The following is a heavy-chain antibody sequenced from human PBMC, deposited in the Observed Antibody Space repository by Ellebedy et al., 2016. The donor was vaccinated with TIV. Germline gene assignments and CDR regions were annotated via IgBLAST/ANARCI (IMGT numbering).Heavy chain of an antibody. J-gene: IGHJ5*02. D-gene: IGHD1-14*01. CDR2: ISYDGGNK. V-gene: IGHV3-30*18. Sequence: GESLKISXAASGFTFSSYWMSWVRQAPGKGLEWVAVISYDGGNKYYADSVKGRFTLSRDNSKNTLYLQMNSLRAEDTAVYYCAKGSESGRWFDPWGQGTLVTVSS. CDR3: AKGSESGRWFDP. CDR1: GFTFSSYW.